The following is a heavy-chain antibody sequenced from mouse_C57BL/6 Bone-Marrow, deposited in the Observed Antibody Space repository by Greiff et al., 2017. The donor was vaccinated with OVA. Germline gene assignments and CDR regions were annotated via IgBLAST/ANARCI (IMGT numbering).Heavy chain of an antibody. CDR1: GYTFTEYT. CDR2: FYPGSGSI. D-gene: IGHD3-2*02. CDR3: ARHEMGRQLRPSWFAY. J-gene: IGHJ3*01. Sequence: VKLMESGAELVKPGASVKLSCKASGYTFTEYTIHWVKQRSGQGLEWIGWFYPGSGSIKYNEKFKDKATLTADKSSSTVYMELSRLTSEDSAVYFCARHEMGRQLRPSWFAYWGQGTLVTVSA. V-gene: IGHV1-62-2*01.